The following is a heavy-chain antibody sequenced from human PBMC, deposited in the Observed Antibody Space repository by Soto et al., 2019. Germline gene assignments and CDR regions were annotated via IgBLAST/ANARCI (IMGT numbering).Heavy chain of an antibody. V-gene: IGHV3-7*01. Sequence: GGSLRLSCAASGFTFDDYAMHWVRQAPGKGLEWVANIKQDGSEKYYVDSVKGRFTISRDNAKNSLYLQMNSLRAEDTAVYYCARGGSALAIVVVPADGMDVWGQGTTVTVSS. CDR3: ARGGSALAIVVVPADGMDV. CDR2: IKQDGSEK. J-gene: IGHJ6*02. D-gene: IGHD2-2*01. CDR1: GFTFDDYA.